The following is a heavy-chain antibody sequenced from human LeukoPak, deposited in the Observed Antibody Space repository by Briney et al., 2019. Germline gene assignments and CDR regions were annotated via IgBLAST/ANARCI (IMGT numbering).Heavy chain of an antibody. CDR3: AKHRENYGDSRLDDY. CDR2: ISGSGDKI. D-gene: IGHD4-17*01. CDR1: GFTFSSYA. J-gene: IGHJ4*02. V-gene: IGHV3-23*01. Sequence: GGSLRLSCAASGFTFSSYAMSWVRQAPGKGLEWVSVISGSGDKIYYADSVKGRFTTSRDNAKNTLYLLMNSLRAEDTAVYYCAKHRENYGDSRLDDYWGQGTLVTVSS.